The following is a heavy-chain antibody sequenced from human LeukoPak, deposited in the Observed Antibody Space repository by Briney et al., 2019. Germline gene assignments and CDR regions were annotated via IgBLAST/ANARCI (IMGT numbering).Heavy chain of an antibody. V-gene: IGHV3-30*04. CDR2: ISYDGSNK. CDR3: ARGGWDYSSGWYGDY. D-gene: IGHD6-19*01. Sequence: PGGSLRLSCAASGFSFSSYAMHWVRQAPGKGLEWVAVISYDGSNKYYADSVKGRFTISRDNSKNTLYLQMNSLRAEDTAVYYCARGGWDYSSGWYGDYWGQGTLVTVSS. J-gene: IGHJ4*02. CDR1: GFSFSSYA.